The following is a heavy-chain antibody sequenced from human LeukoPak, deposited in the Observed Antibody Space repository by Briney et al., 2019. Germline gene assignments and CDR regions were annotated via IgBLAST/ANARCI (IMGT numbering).Heavy chain of an antibody. V-gene: IGHV3-30-3*01. CDR2: ISYDGSNK. CDR1: GFTFTNYA. Sequence: GRSLRLSCAASGFTFTNYAMHWVRQAPGKGLEWVAVISYDGSNKYYADSVKGRFTISRDNSKNTLYLQMNSLRAEDTAVYYCARDKGYSYGLFDYWGQGTLVTVSS. D-gene: IGHD5-18*01. CDR3: ARDKGYSYGLFDY. J-gene: IGHJ4*02.